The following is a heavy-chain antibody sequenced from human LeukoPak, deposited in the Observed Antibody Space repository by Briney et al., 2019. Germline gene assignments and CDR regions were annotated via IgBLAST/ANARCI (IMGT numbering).Heavy chain of an antibody. CDR2: INPNSGGT. V-gene: IGHV1-2*02. Sequence: ASVKVSCKASVGTFSSYAISWVRQAPGQGLEWMGWINPNSGGTNYAQKFQGRVTMTRDTSISTAYMELSRLRSDDTALYYCARAGALAACFDYWGQGTLVTVSS. CDR3: ARAGALAACFDY. J-gene: IGHJ4*02. CDR1: VGTFSSYA. D-gene: IGHD6-19*01.